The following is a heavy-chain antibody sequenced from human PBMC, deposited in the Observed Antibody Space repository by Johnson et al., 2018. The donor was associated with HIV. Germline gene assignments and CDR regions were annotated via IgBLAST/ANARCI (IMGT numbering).Heavy chain of an antibody. Sequence: VQLVESGGGVVQPGRSLRLSCAASGFTFSSYWMSWVRHAPGKGLEWVANIKQDGSEKYYVDSVKGRFTISRDNAKNSLYLQMNSLRAEDTAVYYCAREGRNAADAFDIWGQGTMVTVSS. V-gene: IGHV3-7*05. CDR1: GFTFSSYW. CDR3: AREGRNAADAFDI. J-gene: IGHJ3*02. D-gene: IGHD1-1*01. CDR2: IKQDGSEK.